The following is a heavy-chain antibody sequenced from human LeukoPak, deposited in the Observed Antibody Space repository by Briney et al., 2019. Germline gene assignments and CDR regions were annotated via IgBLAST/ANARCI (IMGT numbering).Heavy chain of an antibody. CDR2: IYSGGST. CDR1: GFTVSSNY. Sequence: PGGSLRLSCAASGFTVSSNYMSWVRQAPGKGLEWVSVIYSGGSTYYADSVKGRFTISRDNSKNTLYLQMNSLRAEDTAVYYCARDLLTGYYRYFDYWGQGTLATVYS. J-gene: IGHJ4*02. CDR3: ARDLLTGYYRYFDY. V-gene: IGHV3-53*01. D-gene: IGHD3-9*01.